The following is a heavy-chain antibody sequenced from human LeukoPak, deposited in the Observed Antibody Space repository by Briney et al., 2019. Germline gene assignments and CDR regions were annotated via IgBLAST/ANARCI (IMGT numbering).Heavy chain of an antibody. J-gene: IGHJ4*02. D-gene: IGHD6-13*01. CDR1: GGSISSYY. V-gene: IGHV4-59*08. CDR3: ARHLADGSSWYERPFDF. CDR2: IHYSGST. Sequence: SETLSLTCTVSGGSISSYYWSWIRQPPGKGLEWIGYIHYSGSTSYSTSLRSRLTVSVDTSKNQFSLKLTSVTAADAAVYYCARHLADGSSWYERPFDFWGQGTLVTVSS.